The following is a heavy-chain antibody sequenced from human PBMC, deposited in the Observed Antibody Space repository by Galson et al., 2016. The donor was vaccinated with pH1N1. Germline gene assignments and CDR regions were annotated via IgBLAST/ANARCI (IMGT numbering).Heavy chain of an antibody. CDR2: IYYNGNT. V-gene: IGHV4-59*02. CDR3: AKEGASRSAGYFES. CDR1: GGSVSNNY. D-gene: IGHD1-26*01. Sequence: SETLSLTYTVSGGSVSNNYYSWIRQSPGKGLEWIAYIYYNGNTKYNPSLKSRVTISLDTSKNQVSLNLTSVTAADTAIYYCAKEGASRSAGYFESWGQGALVTVSS. J-gene: IGHJ4*02.